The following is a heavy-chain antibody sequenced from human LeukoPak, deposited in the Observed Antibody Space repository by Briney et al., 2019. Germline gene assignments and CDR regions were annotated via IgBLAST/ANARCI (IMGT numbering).Heavy chain of an antibody. CDR2: VDYSGNT. CDR3: ANEYSSSSVWGNWFDP. CDR1: GGSTSSSSYY. V-gene: IGHV4-39*07. J-gene: IGHJ5*02. D-gene: IGHD6-6*01. Sequence: PSETLSLTCTVSGGSTSSSSYYWGWIRQSPGKGLEWIGSVDYSGNTYYNPSLKSRVTISLDTSKNLFSLKLRSVTAADTAVYYCANEYSSSSVWGNWFDPWGQGTLVAVSS.